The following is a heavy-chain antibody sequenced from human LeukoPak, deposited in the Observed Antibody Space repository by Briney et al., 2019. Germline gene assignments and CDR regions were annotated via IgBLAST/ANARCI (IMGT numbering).Heavy chain of an antibody. J-gene: IGHJ4*02. V-gene: IGHV3-43D*03. D-gene: IGHD6-13*01. CDR1: GFTFDDYA. CDR2: INWDGGST. Sequence: PGGSLRLSCAASGFTFDDYAMHWVPQAPGKGLEWVSHINWDGGSTDYADSVKGRFTISRDNSKNSLYLQMNSLRTEDTAFYYCAKDKAAVPTYYFNYWGQGTLVTVSS. CDR3: AKDKAAVPTYYFNY.